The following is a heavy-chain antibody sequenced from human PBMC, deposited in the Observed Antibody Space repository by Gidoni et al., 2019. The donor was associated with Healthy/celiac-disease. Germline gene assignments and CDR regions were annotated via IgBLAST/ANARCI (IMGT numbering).Heavy chain of an antibody. CDR1: GFTFSSYA. D-gene: IGHD2-15*01. CDR3: AKGYCSGGSCYPDY. CDR2: ISGSGGST. V-gene: IGHV3-23*01. Sequence: EVPLLESGGGLVQPGGSLRLSCAAPGFTFSSYAMSWVRQAPGKGLEWVSAISGSGGSTYYADSVKGRFTISRDNSKNTLYLQMNSLRAEDTAVYYCAKGYCSGGSCYPDYWGQGTLVTVSS. J-gene: IGHJ4*02.